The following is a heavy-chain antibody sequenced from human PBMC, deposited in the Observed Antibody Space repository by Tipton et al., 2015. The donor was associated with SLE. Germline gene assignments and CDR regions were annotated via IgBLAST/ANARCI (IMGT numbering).Heavy chain of an antibody. Sequence: TLSLTCTVSGGSISSSSYYWGWIRQPPGKGLEWIGSICYSGSTYYNPSLKSRVTISVDTSKNQFSLKLSSVTAAETAVYYCARRTTRSSGYFGAFDIWGQGTMVTVSS. CDR2: ICYSGST. CDR1: GGSISSSSYY. D-gene: IGHD3-22*01. V-gene: IGHV4-39*01. CDR3: ARRTTRSSGYFGAFDI. J-gene: IGHJ3*02.